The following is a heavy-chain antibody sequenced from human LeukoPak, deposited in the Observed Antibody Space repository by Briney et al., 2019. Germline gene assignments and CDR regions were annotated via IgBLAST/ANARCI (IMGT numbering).Heavy chain of an antibody. CDR1: GGSISSGGYS. J-gene: IGHJ4*02. CDR2: IYHSGST. CDR3: ARQRGRDYVWGSYHYSGYFDY. D-gene: IGHD3-16*02. Sequence: SETLSLTCAVSGGSISSGGYSWSWIRQPPGKGLEWIGYIYHSGSTYYNPSLKSRVTISVDTSKNQFSLKLSSVTAADTAVYYCARQRGRDYVWGSYHYSGYFDYWGQGTLVTVSS. V-gene: IGHV4-30-2*05.